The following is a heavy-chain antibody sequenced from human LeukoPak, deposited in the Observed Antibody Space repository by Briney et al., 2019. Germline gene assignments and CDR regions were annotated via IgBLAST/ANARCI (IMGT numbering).Heavy chain of an antibody. CDR2: ISAYNGDT. V-gene: IGHV1-18*01. CDR1: GYTFTSYG. Sequence: GASVKVSCKASGYTFTSYGISWVRQAPGQGLEWMGWISAYNGDTDFAQKLQGRVTLTTDTSTSTAYMELRSLRSDDTAVYYCAIDNQGLVGYWGQGTLVTVSS. D-gene: IGHD1-26*01. J-gene: IGHJ4*02. CDR3: AIDNQGLVGY.